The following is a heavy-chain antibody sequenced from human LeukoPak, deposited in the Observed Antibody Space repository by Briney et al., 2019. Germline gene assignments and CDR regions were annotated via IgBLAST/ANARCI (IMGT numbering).Heavy chain of an antibody. J-gene: IGHJ6*03. V-gene: IGHV3-7*01. CDR3: ARDQAEAYNNYYYYYMDV. Sequence: KSGGSLRLSCAASGFTFSSYWVSWVRQPPGKGLEWVANIKQDGSDKYYVDSVKGRFTISRDNAKNSLYLQMNSLRAEDTAVYYCARDQAEAYNNYYYYYMDVWGKGTTVTVSS. D-gene: IGHD1-14*01. CDR2: IKQDGSDK. CDR1: GFTFSSYW.